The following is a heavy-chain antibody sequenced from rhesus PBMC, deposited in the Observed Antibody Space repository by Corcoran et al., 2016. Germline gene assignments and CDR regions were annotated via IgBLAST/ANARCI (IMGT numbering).Heavy chain of an antibody. D-gene: IGHD4-23*01. J-gene: IGHJ4*01. V-gene: IGHV1S9*01. CDR1: GYTFTSYS. CDR2: NNPSNGHT. CDR3: TRGYEYNSY. Sequence: QVQLVQSGAGVKKPGASVKLSCKASGYTFTSYSIHWVRQAPGQVLEWRGHNNPSNGHTDYVQRCQGRVTMTRDTSTKTAYMEVNSLRSEDTAVYYCTRGYEYNSYWGQGALVTVSS.